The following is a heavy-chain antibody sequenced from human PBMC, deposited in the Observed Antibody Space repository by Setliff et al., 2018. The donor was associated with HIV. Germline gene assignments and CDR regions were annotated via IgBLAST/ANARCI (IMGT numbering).Heavy chain of an antibody. D-gene: IGHD3-10*01. J-gene: IGHJ4*02. CDR3: ATGIRVTGSDYFDY. Sequence: GASVKVSCKVSGYTLTELSIHWVRQAPGKGLEWMGGFDPEAGETIYARKFQGRITMTEDTSTDTAYMELGSLRSEDTAVYYCATGIRVTGSDYFDYWGQGTLVTVS. CDR2: FDPEAGET. V-gene: IGHV1-24*01. CDR1: GYTLTELS.